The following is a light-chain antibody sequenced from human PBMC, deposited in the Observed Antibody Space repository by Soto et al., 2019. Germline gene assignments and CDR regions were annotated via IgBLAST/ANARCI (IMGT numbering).Light chain of an antibody. CDR1: QSVGSTY. CDR2: GAS. J-gene: IGKJ2*01. V-gene: IGKV3-20*01. CDR3: QQYGRSPPFT. Sequence: EIGLTQSPGTLSLSPGERATLSCRASQSVGSTYIAWYQQNPGQAPRLLIYGASSRATGIPDRFSGSGSGTDFTLTINRLEPEDFAVYFCQQYGRSPPFTFGQGTKVEIK.